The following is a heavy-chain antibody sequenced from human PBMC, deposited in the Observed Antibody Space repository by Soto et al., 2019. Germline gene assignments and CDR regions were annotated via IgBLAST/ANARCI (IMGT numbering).Heavy chain of an antibody. D-gene: IGHD3-3*01. CDR2: ISGSGGST. CDR3: AKGTYYDFWSGLKYYYYYYMDV. Sequence: GGSLRLSCAASGFTFSSYAMSWVRQAPGKGLEWVSAISGSGGSTYYADSVKGRFTISRDNSKNTLYLQMNSLRAEDTAVYYCAKGTYYDFWSGLKYYYYYYMDVWGKGTTVTVSS. V-gene: IGHV3-23*01. J-gene: IGHJ6*03. CDR1: GFTFSSYA.